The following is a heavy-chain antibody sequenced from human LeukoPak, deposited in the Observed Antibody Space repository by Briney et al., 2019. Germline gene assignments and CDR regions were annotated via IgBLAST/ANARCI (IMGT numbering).Heavy chain of an antibody. Sequence: GGSLRLSCAASGFTFSSACMSWVRQAPGKGLEWVSSISSRTGDIYSADSAKGRFTISRDKAKHSLYLQMNSLRAEDTAVYYCARDGVSMVRGVRGLDYYNYYMDGWRKASKVT. CDR1: GFTFSSAC. V-gene: IGHV3-21*01. J-gene: IGHJ6*03. CDR2: ISSRTGDI. D-gene: IGHD3-10*01. CDR3: ARDGVSMVRGVRGLDYYNYYMDG.